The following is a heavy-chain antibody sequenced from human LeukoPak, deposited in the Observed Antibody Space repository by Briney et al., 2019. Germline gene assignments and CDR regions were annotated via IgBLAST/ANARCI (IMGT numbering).Heavy chain of an antibody. CDR1: GGSISSYY. CDR3: ARGTGAYYYL. J-gene: IGHJ3*01. D-gene: IGHD3-22*01. Sequence: SETLSLTCTVSGGSISSYYWNWIRQTPGKGLEWIGYIYYSGSTNYNPSLKSRVTISVDTSKNQFSLKLSSVTAADTAVYYCARGTGAYYYLWGQGTMVTVSS. V-gene: IGHV4-59*01. CDR2: IYYSGST.